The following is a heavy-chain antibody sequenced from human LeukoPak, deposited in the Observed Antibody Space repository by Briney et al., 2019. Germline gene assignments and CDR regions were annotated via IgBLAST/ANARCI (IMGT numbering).Heavy chain of an antibody. Sequence: GRSLRLSCAASGFTFSSYAMHWVRQAPGKGLEWVAVISYDGSNKYYADSVKGRFTISRDNSKNTLYLQMNSLRAEDTAVYYCAKDRNYQYGGHYYYMDVWGKGTTVTVSS. V-gene: IGHV3-30-3*01. CDR3: AKDRNYQYGGHYYYMDV. CDR2: ISYDGSNK. D-gene: IGHD4-23*01. J-gene: IGHJ6*03. CDR1: GFTFSSYA.